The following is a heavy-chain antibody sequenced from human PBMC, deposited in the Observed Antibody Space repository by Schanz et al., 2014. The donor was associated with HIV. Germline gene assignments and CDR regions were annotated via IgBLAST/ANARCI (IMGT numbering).Heavy chain of an antibody. CDR1: GFTFKSYA. D-gene: IGHD4-17*01. Sequence: EVQLLESGGGLVQAGGSLRLSCAASGFTFKSYAMSWVRQAPGKGLEWVSTISGSGGSPYYADSVKGRFTISRDNAKNSLHLQMNSLRAEDTAVYYCVRLMSSDYDFYHYGMDVWGQGTTVTVSS. CDR2: ISGSGGSP. CDR3: VRLMSSDYDFYHYGMDV. V-gene: IGHV3-23*01. J-gene: IGHJ6*02.